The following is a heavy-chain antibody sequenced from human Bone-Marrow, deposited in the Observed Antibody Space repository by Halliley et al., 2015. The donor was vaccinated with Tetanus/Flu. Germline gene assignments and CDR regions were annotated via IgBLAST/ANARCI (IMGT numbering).Heavy chain of an antibody. CDR2: VYPGDSTT. Sequence: QLVQSGAEVRKPGESLKISCKTSGYTFTNYWIGWVRQVPGKGLEWMGIVYPGDSTTRYSPSFEGQVTFSADKSISTAYLQWSSLKASDSAMYYCARSTDTDYWGQGTLVIVSS. CDR3: ARSTDTDY. V-gene: IGHV5-51*03. CDR1: GYTFTNYW. J-gene: IGHJ4*02.